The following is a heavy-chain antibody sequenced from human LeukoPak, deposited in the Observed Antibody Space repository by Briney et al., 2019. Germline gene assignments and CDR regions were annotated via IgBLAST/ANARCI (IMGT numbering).Heavy chain of an antibody. Sequence: SETLSLTCAVYGGSFSGYYWSWIRQSPGRGLEWIGEINQSGNTNYIPSLKSRVTISADTSKNHFSLKLSSVTAADTAVYYCARDEGVVMYYFDYWGQGTLVTVSS. CDR1: GGSFSGYY. D-gene: IGHD3-3*01. V-gene: IGHV4-34*01. CDR3: ARDEGVVMYYFDY. J-gene: IGHJ4*02. CDR2: INQSGNT.